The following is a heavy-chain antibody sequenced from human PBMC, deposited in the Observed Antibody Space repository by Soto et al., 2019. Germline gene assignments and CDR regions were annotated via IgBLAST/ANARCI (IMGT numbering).Heavy chain of an antibody. J-gene: IGHJ4*02. CDR3: AKDSGHYHFDC. V-gene: IGHV3-23*01. CDR2: ISGSGGRT. D-gene: IGHD1-26*01. Sequence: EVQLLESGGGLVQPGGSLRLSCAASGFTFGSYDMSWVRQAPGKGLEWVSGISGSGGRTYYADSVKGRFTISRDNSKNTLYLQMNSLRAEDTAVFYCAKDSGHYHFDCWGQGTLVTVSS. CDR1: GFTFGSYD.